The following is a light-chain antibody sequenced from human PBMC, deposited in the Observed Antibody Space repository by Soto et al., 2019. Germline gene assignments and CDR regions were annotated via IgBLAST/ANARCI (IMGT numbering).Light chain of an antibody. CDR2: EAS. CDR3: QHYNSYSEA. Sequence: DIQMTQSPSTLSGYVGDRVTITCRASQTISSWLAWYQQKPGKAPKLLIYEASTLKSGVPSRFSGSGSGTEFTLTISSLQPDDFATYYCQHYNSYSEAFGQGTKVDIK. J-gene: IGKJ1*01. V-gene: IGKV1-5*03. CDR1: QTISSW.